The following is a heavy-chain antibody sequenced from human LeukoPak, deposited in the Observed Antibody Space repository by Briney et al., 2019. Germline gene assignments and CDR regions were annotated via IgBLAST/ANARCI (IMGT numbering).Heavy chain of an antibody. CDR3: ARVDDAFDT. V-gene: IGHV3-21*01. CDR2: ISSSSSYI. CDR1: GFTFSLYT. J-gene: IGHJ3*02. Sequence: GGSLRLSCAASGFTFSLYTMHWVRQAPGKGLEWVSSISSSSSYIYYADSVKGRFTISRDNAKNSLYLQMNSLRAEDTAIYYCARVDDAFDTWGQGTMVTVSS.